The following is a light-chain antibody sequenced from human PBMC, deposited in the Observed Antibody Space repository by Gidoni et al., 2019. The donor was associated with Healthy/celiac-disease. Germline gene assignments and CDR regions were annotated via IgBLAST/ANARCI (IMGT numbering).Light chain of an antibody. V-gene: IGKV3-11*01. J-gene: IGKJ4*01. Sequence: EIVLTQSPATLSLSPGERATLSCRASQSVDSSLAWYQQKPGQAPRLLIYDTSNRATGIPARFSGSGSGTDFTLTISSLEPEDFAVYYCQQRSNWPLTFXGXTKVEIK. CDR1: QSVDSS. CDR3: QQRSNWPLT. CDR2: DTS.